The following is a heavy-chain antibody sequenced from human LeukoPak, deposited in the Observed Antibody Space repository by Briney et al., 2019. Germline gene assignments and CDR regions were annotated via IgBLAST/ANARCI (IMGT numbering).Heavy chain of an antibody. V-gene: IGHV4-61*02. CDR3: ARGPGGYSYGHFDY. J-gene: IGHJ4*02. CDR1: GGSISSGSYY. D-gene: IGHD5-18*01. CDR2: IYTSGST. Sequence: SETLSLTCTVSGGSISSGSYYWSWIRQPAGKGLEWIGRIYTSGSTKYNPSLKSRVTISVDTSKNQFSLKLSSVTAADTAVYYCARGPGGYSYGHFDYWGQGTLVTVSA.